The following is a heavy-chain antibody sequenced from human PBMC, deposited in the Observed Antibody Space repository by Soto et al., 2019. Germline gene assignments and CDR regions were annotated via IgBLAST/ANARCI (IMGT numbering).Heavy chain of an antibody. J-gene: IGHJ3*02. D-gene: IGHD3-22*01. CDR2: IKSKTDGGTT. V-gene: IGHV3-15*01. Sequence: GGSLRLSCAASGFTFSNAWMSWVRQAPGKGLEWVGRIKSKTDGGTTDYAAPVKGRFSISRDDSKNTLYLQMNSLKTEDAAVYYCSSGDGSGYDAFDIWGQGTMVTVSS. CDR3: SSGDGSGYDAFDI. CDR1: GFTFSNAW.